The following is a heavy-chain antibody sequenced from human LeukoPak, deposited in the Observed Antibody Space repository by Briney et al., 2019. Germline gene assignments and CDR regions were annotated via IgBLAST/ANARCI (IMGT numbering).Heavy chain of an antibody. CDR3: ACDYGGNSGAFDI. Sequence: SVKVSCKASGGTFSSYAISWVRQAPGQGLEWMGRIIPIFGTANYAQKFQGSVTITTDESTSTAYMELSSLRSEDTAVYYCACDYGGNSGAFDIWGQGTMVTVSS. D-gene: IGHD4-23*01. CDR1: GGTFSSYA. CDR2: IIPIFGTA. J-gene: IGHJ3*02. V-gene: IGHV1-69*05.